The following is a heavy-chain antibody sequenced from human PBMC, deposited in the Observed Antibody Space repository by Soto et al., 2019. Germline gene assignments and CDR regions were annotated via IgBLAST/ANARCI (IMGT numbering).Heavy chain of an antibody. CDR1: GYSFTSYW. V-gene: IGHV5-51*01. D-gene: IGHD6-19*01. J-gene: IGHJ4*02. CDR3: ARLFDTSGWYDY. Sequence: GESLKISCKGSGYSFTSYWIGWVRQMPGKGLERMGIIYPGDSDTRYSPSFQGQVTISADKSITTTYLQWSSLKASDTAIYYCARLFDTSGWYDYWGQGTLVTVS. CDR2: IYPGDSDT.